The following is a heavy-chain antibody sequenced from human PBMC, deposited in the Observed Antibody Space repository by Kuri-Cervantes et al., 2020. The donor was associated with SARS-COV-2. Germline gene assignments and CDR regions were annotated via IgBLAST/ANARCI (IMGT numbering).Heavy chain of an antibody. D-gene: IGHD1-1*01. CDR2: IYYSGST. Sequence: GSLRLSCTVSGGSISSGDYYWSWIRQPPGKGLEWIGSIYYSGSTYYNPSLKSRVTISVDTSKNQFSLKLSSVTAADTAVYYCARDGRPPYYYYYMDVRGKGTTVTVSS. J-gene: IGHJ6*03. CDR3: ARDGRPPYYYYYMDV. CDR1: GGSISSGDYY. V-gene: IGHV4-39*07.